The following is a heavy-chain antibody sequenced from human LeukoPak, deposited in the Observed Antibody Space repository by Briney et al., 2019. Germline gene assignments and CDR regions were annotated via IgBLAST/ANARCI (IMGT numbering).Heavy chain of an antibody. CDR2: IYTSGST. Sequence: SETLSLTCTVSGGSISSYYWSWLRQPPGKGLAWIGYIYTSGSTNYNPSLNSRVTISVDTSNNHFSLKLSSVTAADTALYYCARRYPYYYDRWGQGTMVTVSS. J-gene: IGHJ3*02. CDR1: GGSISSYY. D-gene: IGHD3-10*01. CDR3: ARRYPYYYDR. V-gene: IGHV4-4*09.